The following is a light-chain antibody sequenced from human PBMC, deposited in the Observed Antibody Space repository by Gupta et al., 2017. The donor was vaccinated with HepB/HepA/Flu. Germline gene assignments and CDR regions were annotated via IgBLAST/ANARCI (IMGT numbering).Light chain of an antibody. V-gene: IGLV2-8*01. J-gene: IGLJ1*01. Sequence: QSALTQPPSASGSPGQSVTISCTGTSSDIGASDYVSWYQQHPGKAPKLMISEVSKRPSGVPDRFSGSKSGNTASLTVSGLHAEDEADYYCSSYTGINNFYVFGTGTKVTVL. CDR1: SSDIGASDY. CDR3: SSYTGINNFYV. CDR2: EVS.